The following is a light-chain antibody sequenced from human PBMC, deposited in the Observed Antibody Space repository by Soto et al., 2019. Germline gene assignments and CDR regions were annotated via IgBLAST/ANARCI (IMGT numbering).Light chain of an antibody. J-gene: IGLJ1*01. CDR2: EVS. Sequence: QSALTQPASVSGSPGQSITISCTGTSSDVGGYNYVSWYQQHLGKTPKLMIYEVSSRPSGVSDRFSGSKSGNTASLTISGLQAEDEADYYCSSYTTSSTLSFGTGTKVTVL. CDR3: SSYTTSSTLS. V-gene: IGLV2-14*01. CDR1: SSDVGGYNY.